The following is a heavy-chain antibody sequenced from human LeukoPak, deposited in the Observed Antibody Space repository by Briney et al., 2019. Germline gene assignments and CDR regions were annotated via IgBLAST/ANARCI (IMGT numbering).Heavy chain of an antibody. D-gene: IGHD3-22*01. V-gene: IGHV3-9*02. CDR2: INWNSVNI. J-gene: IGHJ3*02. CDR3: ARASYYYDTTGLGAVDI. Sequence: PGGSLRHSCAASGFTSNDHAMYWGRQAPGEGLGWGSGINWNSVNIGYADSVKGRFTNSRDDAKNSLFLQMNSLRTEDTALYYCARASYYYDTTGLGAVDIWGQGTMVTVSS. CDR1: GFTSNDHA.